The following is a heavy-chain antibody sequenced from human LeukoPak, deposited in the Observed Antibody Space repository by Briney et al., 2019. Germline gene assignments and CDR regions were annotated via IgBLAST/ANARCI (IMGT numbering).Heavy chain of an antibody. CDR2: ISSSSAYI. V-gene: IGHV3-21*01. CDR1: GFTFNNYN. CDR3: AREAAYFDY. J-gene: IGHJ4*02. D-gene: IGHD2-15*01. Sequence: PGGSLRLSCAASGFTFNNYNMNWVRQAPGKGLEWVSSISSSSAYIYYTDSVKGRFTISRDNAKNSLSLQMNSLRAEDTAVYYCAREAAYFDYWGQGILVTVSS.